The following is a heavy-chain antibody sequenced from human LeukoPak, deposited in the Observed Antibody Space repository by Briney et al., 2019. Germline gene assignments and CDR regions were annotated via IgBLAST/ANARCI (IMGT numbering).Heavy chain of an antibody. CDR2: IYYSGST. CDR1: GGSISSYY. D-gene: IGHD3-3*01. J-gene: IGHJ6*03. V-gene: IGHV4-59*01. CDR3: ARAYYDFWSGLYYYYMDV. Sequence: SETLSLTCRVSGGSISSYYWSWIRQPPGKGLEWIGYIYYSGSTNYNPSLKSRVTMSVDTSKNQFSLKLSSVTAADTAVYYCARAYYDFWSGLYYYYMDVWGKGTTVTVSS.